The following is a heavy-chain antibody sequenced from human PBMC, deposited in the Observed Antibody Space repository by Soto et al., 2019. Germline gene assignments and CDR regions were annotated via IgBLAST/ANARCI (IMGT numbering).Heavy chain of an antibody. J-gene: IGHJ4*02. V-gene: IGHV3-33*01. CDR1: GFTFSGYG. D-gene: IGHD1-26*01. Sequence: QVQLVESGGGVVQPGRSLRLSCAASGFTFSGYGMHWVRQAPGKGLEWVAITRHDGSNTYYADSVRGRFTISRDNSKKTLYVQMDSLRAEGTAVYYCARDGVGATTFFGYFDYWGQGTLVTVSS. CDR2: TRHDGSNT. CDR3: ARDGVGATTFFGYFDY.